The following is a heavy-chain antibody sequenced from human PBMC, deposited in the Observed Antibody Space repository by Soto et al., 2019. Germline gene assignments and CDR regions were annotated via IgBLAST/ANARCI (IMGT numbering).Heavy chain of an antibody. CDR1: GFDFSNYG. CDR2: ISGTAPAS. D-gene: IGHD3-3*02. V-gene: IGHV3-23*01. Sequence: EVQLLESGGGLVQPGGSLRISCAASGFDFSNYGMSWVRQAPGKGLEWVSAISGTAPASYYAASVKGRFTISRDNSKPTLYLRMNSRRVEDTAVYFCVKDAPQPFSDWGQGTLVTFSS. CDR3: VKDAPQPFSD. J-gene: IGHJ4*02.